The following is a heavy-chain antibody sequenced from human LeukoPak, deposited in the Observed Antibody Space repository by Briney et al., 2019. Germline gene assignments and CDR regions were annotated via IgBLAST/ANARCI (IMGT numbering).Heavy chain of an antibody. V-gene: IGHV3-23*01. J-gene: IGHJ4*02. CDR3: AYSAGAYYYDSSEGY. D-gene: IGHD3-22*01. Sequence: GGSLRLSCAGSGFTFNNDAMSWVRQAPGKGLEWVSAISGSGGSTYYADSVKGRFTISRDNSKNTLYLQMNSLRAEDTAVYYCAYSAGAYYYDSSEGYWGQGTLVTVSS. CDR2: ISGSGGST. CDR1: GFTFNNDA.